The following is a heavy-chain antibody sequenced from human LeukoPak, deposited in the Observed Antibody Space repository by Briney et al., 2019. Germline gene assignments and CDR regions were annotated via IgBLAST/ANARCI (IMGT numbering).Heavy chain of an antibody. CDR1: GFTFSSYA. D-gene: IGHD4-17*01. V-gene: IGHV3-23*01. J-gene: IGHJ1*01. CDR2: ISGSGSST. CDR3: AKVRAMTTVTSDPFQH. Sequence: GGSLRLSCAASGFTFSSYAMNWVRQAPGKGLEWVSVISGSGSSTDYADSVKGRFTISRDNSKNTLYLQMTSLKDEDTAMYYCAKVRAMTTVTSDPFQHWGQGTLVTVSS.